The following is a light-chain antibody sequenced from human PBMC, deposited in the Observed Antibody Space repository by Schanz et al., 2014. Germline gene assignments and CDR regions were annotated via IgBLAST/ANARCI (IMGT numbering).Light chain of an antibody. CDR3: QQSYSTPLT. CDR1: QSISTW. Sequence: DIQMTQSPSTLSASVGDRVTITCRASQSISTWLAWYQQKPGEAPKVLIYAASTLQSGVPSRFSGSGSGTDFTLTISSLQPEDFATYYCQQSYSTPLTFGPGTKVDIK. V-gene: IGKV1-39*01. CDR2: AAS. J-gene: IGKJ3*01.